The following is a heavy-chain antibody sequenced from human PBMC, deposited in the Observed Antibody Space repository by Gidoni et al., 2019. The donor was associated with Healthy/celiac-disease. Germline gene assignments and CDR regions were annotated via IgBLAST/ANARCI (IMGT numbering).Heavy chain of an antibody. CDR2: ISSSSSYI. CDR3: AVLSSGYSYGFYP. J-gene: IGHJ5*02. CDR1: GFTFSSYS. Sequence: EVQLVESGGGLVKPGGSLRLSCAASGFTFSSYSMNWVRQAPGKGLEWVSSISSSSSYIYYADSVKGRFTISRDNAKNSLYLQMNSLRAEDTAVYYCAVLSSGYSYGFYPWGQGTLVTVSS. V-gene: IGHV3-21*01. D-gene: IGHD5-18*01.